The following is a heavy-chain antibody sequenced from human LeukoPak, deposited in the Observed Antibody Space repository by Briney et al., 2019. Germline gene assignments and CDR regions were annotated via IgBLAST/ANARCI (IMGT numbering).Heavy chain of an antibody. CDR1: GFTLSVYD. Sequence: TGGSLRLSCAAWGFTLSVYDMSWVRQAPGKGVEWVSTIVDADTYYADSVKVPFTISTPNSKTTLYPQINSLSAEDTALYYCAKDGISGNNHYDWFAPWRQRTLVTVSS. D-gene: IGHD4-23*01. V-gene: IGHV3-23*01. J-gene: IGHJ5*02. CDR3: AKDGISGNNHYDWFAP. CDR2: IVDADT.